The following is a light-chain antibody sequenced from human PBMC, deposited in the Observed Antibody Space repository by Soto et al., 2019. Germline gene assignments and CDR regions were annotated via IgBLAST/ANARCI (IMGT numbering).Light chain of an antibody. J-gene: IGKJ3*01. Sequence: EIVLTQSPGTLSLSPGERATLSCRASQSISSSYLAWYQQKPGQAPRLLIYGASTRATGIPDRFSGSGSGTDFILTINRLEPEDFAAYYCQQFRTFGPGTKVDIK. CDR2: GAS. CDR1: QSISSSY. CDR3: QQFRT. V-gene: IGKV3-20*01.